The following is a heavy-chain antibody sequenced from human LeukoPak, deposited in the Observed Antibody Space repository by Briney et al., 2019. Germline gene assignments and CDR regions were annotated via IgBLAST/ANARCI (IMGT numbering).Heavy chain of an antibody. V-gene: IGHV4-34*01. CDR1: GGSFSGYY. CDR2: INHSGST. CDR3: ARGLRILYAFDI. Sequence: PSETLSLTCAGYGGSFSGYYWSWIRQPPEKGLEWIGEINHSGSTNYNPSLKSRVTISVDTSKNQFSLKLSSVTAADTAVYYCARGLRILYAFDIWGQGTMVTVSS. D-gene: IGHD2-15*01. J-gene: IGHJ3*02.